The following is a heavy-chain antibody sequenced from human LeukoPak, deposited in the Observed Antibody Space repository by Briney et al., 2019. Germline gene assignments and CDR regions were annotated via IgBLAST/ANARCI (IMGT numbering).Heavy chain of an antibody. CDR2: IKRDGSEK. J-gene: IGHJ4*02. CDR1: GFTFNSYW. D-gene: IGHD6-19*01. Sequence: PERSLRLSCAASGFTFNSYWMNWVRQAPGKGLEWVANIKRDGSEKYYVDSVKGRFTISRDNAKNSLDLQMNSLRVEDTAVYYCARLGPASSGWPESFDYWGQGTLVTVSS. CDR3: ARLGPASSGWPESFDY. V-gene: IGHV3-7*03.